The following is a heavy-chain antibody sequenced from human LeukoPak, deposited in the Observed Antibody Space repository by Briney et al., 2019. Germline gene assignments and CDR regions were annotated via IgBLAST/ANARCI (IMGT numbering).Heavy chain of an antibody. J-gene: IGHJ4*02. CDR2: IYLSGGGP. V-gene: IGHV1-46*01. D-gene: IGHD6-13*01. CDR1: GFSFTNYY. CDR3: AGSSGERQQLARFDF. Sequence: ASVNVSFTASGFSFTNYYMHWMRQAPGQGLEWMGIIYLSGGGPNYAQKFQGRVTTTRDTSTTTVYMDLGSPGSDDTARYYCAGSSGERQQLARFDFWGQGSLVTVSS.